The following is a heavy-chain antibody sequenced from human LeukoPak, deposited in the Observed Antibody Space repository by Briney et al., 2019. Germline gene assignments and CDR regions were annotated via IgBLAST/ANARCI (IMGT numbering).Heavy chain of an antibody. V-gene: IGHV3-23*01. CDR2: ISGSGGST. D-gene: IGHD3-22*01. Sequence: GESLKISCKGSGYSFTSYWIGWVRQAPGKGLEWVSAISGSGGSTYYADSVKGRFTISRDNSKNTLYLQMNSLRAEDTAVYYCAKVFKYYDSSGPRGGGDYWGQGTLVTVSS. CDR3: AKVFKYYDSSGPRGGGDY. CDR1: GYSFTSYW. J-gene: IGHJ4*02.